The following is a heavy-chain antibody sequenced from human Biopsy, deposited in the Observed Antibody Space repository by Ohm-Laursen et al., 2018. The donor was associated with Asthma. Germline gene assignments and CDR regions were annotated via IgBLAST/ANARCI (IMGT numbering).Heavy chain of an antibody. D-gene: IGHD3-3*02. V-gene: IGHV3-53*01. Sequence: SLRLSCAASGFTVSTNGMSWVRQPPGKGLEWVSVIYSGGGTYYAGSVQGRVTISRDNAKNSLYLQMNSLRAEDTAVYYCARTFHFWSPYHAEHYQLWGQGTLVTVSS. CDR2: IYSGGGT. CDR3: ARTFHFWSPYHAEHYQL. CDR1: GFTVSTNG. J-gene: IGHJ1*01.